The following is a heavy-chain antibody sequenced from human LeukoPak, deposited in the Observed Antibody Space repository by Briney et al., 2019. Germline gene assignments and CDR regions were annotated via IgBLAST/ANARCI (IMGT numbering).Heavy chain of an antibody. V-gene: IGHV1-18*01. CDR3: ARHLSGGIAAAVNWFDP. D-gene: IGHD6-13*01. J-gene: IGHJ5*02. Sequence: GASVKVSCKASGYTFTSYGISWVRQAPGQGLEWMGWISAYNGNTNYAQKLQGRVTMTTDTSTSTAYMELRSLRSDDTAVYYCARHLSGGIAAAVNWFDPWGQGTLVTVSS. CDR1: GYTFTSYG. CDR2: ISAYNGNT.